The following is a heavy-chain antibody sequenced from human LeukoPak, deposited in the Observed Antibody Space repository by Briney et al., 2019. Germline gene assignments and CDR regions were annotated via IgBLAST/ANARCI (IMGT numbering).Heavy chain of an antibody. V-gene: IGHV4-59*01. CDR3: ARVPAAMDYYYYYMDV. D-gene: IGHD2-2*01. CDR2: IYYSGST. CDR1: GGSLSSYY. Sequence: SETLSLTCTVSGGSLSSYYWSWIRQPPGKGLEWIGYIYYSGSTNYAPSLESRVTISVDTSKNQFSLKLSSVAAADTAVYYCARVPAAMDYYYYYMDVWGKGTTVTVSS. J-gene: IGHJ6*03.